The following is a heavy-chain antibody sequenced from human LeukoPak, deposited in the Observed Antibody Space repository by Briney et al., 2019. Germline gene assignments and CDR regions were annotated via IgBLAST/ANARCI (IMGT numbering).Heavy chain of an antibody. Sequence: ASVKVSCKASGYTFTSYGISWVRQAPGQGLEWMGWISAYNGNTNYAQKLQGKVTMTTDTSTSTAYMELRSLRSGDTAVYYCARDLSVVPAWPSYGMDVWGQGTTVTVSS. CDR2: ISAYNGNT. D-gene: IGHD2-2*01. J-gene: IGHJ6*02. V-gene: IGHV1-18*01. CDR3: ARDLSVVPAWPSYGMDV. CDR1: GYTFTSYG.